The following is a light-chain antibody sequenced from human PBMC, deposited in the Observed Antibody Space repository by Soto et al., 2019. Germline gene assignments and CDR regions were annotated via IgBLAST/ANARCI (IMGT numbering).Light chain of an antibody. CDR3: QQYDHWPLT. CDR1: QSVDSN. Sequence: EIVMTQSPATLSVSPGERATLSCRASQSVDSNLAWYQQKPGQAPRLLIFGASTRATGIPARFSGSGSGTDFTLTISSLQSEDFGVYFCQQYDHWPLTFGGGTKFDIK. CDR2: GAS. V-gene: IGKV3D-15*01. J-gene: IGKJ4*01.